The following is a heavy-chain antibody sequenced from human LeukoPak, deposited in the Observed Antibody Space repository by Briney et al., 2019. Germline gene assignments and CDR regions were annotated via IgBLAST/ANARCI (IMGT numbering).Heavy chain of an antibody. CDR2: INHSGST. J-gene: IGHJ4*02. D-gene: IGHD2-15*01. Sequence: SETLSLTCAVYGGSFSGYYWIWIRQPPGKGLEWIGEINHSGSTNYNPSLKSRVTVSVDTSKNQFSLNLSSVAAEDTAVYYCARGVSRSGGSRSYYFDYWGQGTLVTVSS. CDR3: ARGVSRSGGSRSYYFDY. V-gene: IGHV4-34*01. CDR1: GGSFSGYY.